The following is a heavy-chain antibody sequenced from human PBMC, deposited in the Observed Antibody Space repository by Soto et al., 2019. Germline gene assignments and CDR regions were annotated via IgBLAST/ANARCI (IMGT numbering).Heavy chain of an antibody. CDR2: IIPIFGTA. CDR3: ARGGRPTQFTYFDP. Sequence: GASVKVSCKASGGTFSSYAISWVRQAPGQGLEWMGGIIPIFGTANYAQKFQGRVTITADESTSTAYMELSSLRSEDTAVYYCARGGRPTQFTYFDPWGQGTLVTVSS. J-gene: IGHJ4*02. CDR1: GGTFSSYA. V-gene: IGHV1-69*13.